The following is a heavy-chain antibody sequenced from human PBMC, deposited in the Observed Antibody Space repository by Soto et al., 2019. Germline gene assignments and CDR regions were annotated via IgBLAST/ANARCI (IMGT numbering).Heavy chain of an antibody. Sequence: QVQLVQSGAEVKKPGSSVKVSCKASGGTFSSYTISWVRQAPGQGLEWMGRIIPILGIANYAQKRQGRDTMNQHKTKSTAYRELSSLRSEDTAVYYGARGGDDNGLDPWGQGTLVTVSS. CDR3: ARGGDDNGLDP. J-gene: IGHJ5*02. D-gene: IGHD4-17*01. V-gene: IGHV1-69*02. CDR2: IIPILGIA. CDR1: GGTFSSYT.